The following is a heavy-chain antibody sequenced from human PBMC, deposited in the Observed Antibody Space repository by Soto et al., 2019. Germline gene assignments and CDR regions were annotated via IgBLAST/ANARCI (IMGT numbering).Heavy chain of an antibody. V-gene: IGHV3-11*01. CDR1: GFTFSDYY. CDR3: ARDYYDSSGFFGDYYGMDV. Sequence: PGGSLRLSCAASGFTFSDYYMIWIRQAPGKGLEWVSYISSSGNSIYYADSVKGRFTISRDSAKNSLYLQMNSLRAEDTAVYYCARDYYDSSGFFGDYYGMDVWGQGTTVTVSS. D-gene: IGHD3-22*01. CDR2: ISSSGNSI. J-gene: IGHJ6*01.